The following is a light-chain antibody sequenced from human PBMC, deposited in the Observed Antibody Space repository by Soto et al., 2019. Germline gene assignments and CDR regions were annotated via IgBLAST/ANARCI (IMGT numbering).Light chain of an antibody. CDR2: GTS. Sequence: EIGLTQSPGTLSLSPGERATLSCRASQSVSSTNLAWYQQKPGQAPRLLIYGTSTRATGIPDRFSGSGSATGFTLTIIRLEPEDFAVYYCQQYETSHRGFTFGPGTKVDIK. V-gene: IGKV3-20*01. CDR1: QSVSSTN. J-gene: IGKJ3*01. CDR3: QQYETSHRGFT.